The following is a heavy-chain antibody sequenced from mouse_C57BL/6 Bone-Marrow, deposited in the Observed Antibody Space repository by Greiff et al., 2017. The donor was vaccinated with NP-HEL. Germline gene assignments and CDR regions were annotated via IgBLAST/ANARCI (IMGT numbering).Heavy chain of an antibody. V-gene: IGHV6-3*01. Sequence: EVQLVESGGGLVQPGGSMKLSCVASGFTFSNYWMNWVRQSPEKGLEWVAQIRLKSDNYATHYAESVKGRFTISRDDSKSSVYLQMNNLRAEDTGIYYCTDYGYDEGYWYFDVWGTGTTVTVSS. CDR2: IRLKSDNYAT. CDR3: TDYGYDEGYWYFDV. D-gene: IGHD2-2*01. CDR1: GFTFSNYW. J-gene: IGHJ1*03.